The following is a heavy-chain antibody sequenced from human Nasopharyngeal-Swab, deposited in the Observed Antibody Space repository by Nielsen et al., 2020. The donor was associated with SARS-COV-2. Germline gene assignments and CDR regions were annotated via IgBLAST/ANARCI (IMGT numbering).Heavy chain of an antibody. CDR3: AKANALFWFGQFKNDAFDI. D-gene: IGHD3-10*01. V-gene: IGHV3-30*18. CDR1: GFSFNNYG. J-gene: IGHJ3*02. Sequence: GGSLRLSCTASGFSFNNYGMHWVRQAPGKGLEWVAVISYEGSKKFYAGSVEGRFTISRDYSKNTLYLQMDSLRTEDTAMYFCAKANALFWFGQFKNDAFDIWGQGTMVAVSS. CDR2: ISYEGSKK.